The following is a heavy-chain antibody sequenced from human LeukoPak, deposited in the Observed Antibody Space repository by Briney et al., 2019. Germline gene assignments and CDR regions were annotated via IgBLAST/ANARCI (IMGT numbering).Heavy chain of an antibody. V-gene: IGHV3-23*01. CDR2: ISGSGGST. J-gene: IGHJ4*02. Sequence: GGSLRLSCAASGFTFSSYAMSWVRQAPGKGLEWVSAISGSGGSTYYADSVKGRFTISRDNSKNTLYLQVNSLRAEDTAVYYCAKCGDGYNYYHYWGQGTLVTVSS. D-gene: IGHD5-24*01. CDR3: AKCGDGYNYYHY. CDR1: GFTFSSYA.